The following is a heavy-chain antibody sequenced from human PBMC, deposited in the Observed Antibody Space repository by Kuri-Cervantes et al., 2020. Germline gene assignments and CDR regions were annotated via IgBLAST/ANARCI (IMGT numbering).Heavy chain of an antibody. V-gene: IGHV5-51*01. D-gene: IGHD3-22*01. CDR1: GYSFTSYW. Sequence: GESLKISCKGSGYSFTSYWIGWVRQMPGKGLEWIGIIYPGDSDTRYSPSFQGQVTISADKSISTAYLQWSSLKASDTAMYYCARHAYYYDSSGYYIFDYWGQGTLVTVSS. J-gene: IGHJ4*02. CDR2: IYPGDSDT. CDR3: ARHAYYYDSSGYYIFDY.